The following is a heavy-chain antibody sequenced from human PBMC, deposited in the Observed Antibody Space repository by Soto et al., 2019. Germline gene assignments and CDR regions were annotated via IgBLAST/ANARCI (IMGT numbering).Heavy chain of an antibody. V-gene: IGHV1-18*01. CDR1: GYTFASYG. J-gene: IGHJ3*02. CDR3: ARERSYVGPDAFDI. CDR2: ISAYNGNT. D-gene: IGHD2-15*01. Sequence: ASVKVSCKASGYTFASYGSSWVRQAPGQGLEWMGWISAYNGNTNYAQKLQGRVTMTTDTSTSTAYMELRSLRSDDTAVYYCARERSYVGPDAFDIWGQGTMVTVSS.